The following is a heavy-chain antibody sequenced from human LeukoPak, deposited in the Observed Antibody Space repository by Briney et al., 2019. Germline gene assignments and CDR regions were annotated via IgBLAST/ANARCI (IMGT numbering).Heavy chain of an antibody. CDR2: INHSGST. CDR1: GGSFSGYY. Sequence: SETLSLTCAVYGGSFSGYYWSWIRQPPGKGLEWIGKINHSGSTNYNPSLKSRVTISVDTSKNQFSLKLSSVTAADTAVYYCARRFRQSGWDDAFDIWGQGTMVTVSS. V-gene: IGHV4-34*01. CDR3: ARRFRQSGWDDAFDI. D-gene: IGHD6-19*01. J-gene: IGHJ3*02.